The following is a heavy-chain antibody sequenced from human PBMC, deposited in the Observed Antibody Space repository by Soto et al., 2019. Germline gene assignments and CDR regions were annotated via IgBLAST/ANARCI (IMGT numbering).Heavy chain of an antibody. Sequence: SETLSLTCTVSGGSISSSSYYWGWIRQPPGKGLEWIGSIYYTGTTYYNPSLKGRVTISVDTSKNQFSLKLSFVTAADTAVYYCARQTRDGYPYHFDYWGQGTLVTVSS. D-gene: IGHD5-12*01. V-gene: IGHV4-39*01. CDR1: GGSISSSSYY. CDR3: ARQTRDGYPYHFDY. J-gene: IGHJ4*02. CDR2: IYYTGTT.